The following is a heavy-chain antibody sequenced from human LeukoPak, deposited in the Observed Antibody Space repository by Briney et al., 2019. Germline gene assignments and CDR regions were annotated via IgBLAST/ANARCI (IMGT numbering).Heavy chain of an antibody. V-gene: IGHV1-18*01. CDR2: ISAYNGNT. J-gene: IGHJ4*02. CDR3: ARGLGDDYGDYYFDY. D-gene: IGHD4-17*01. Sequence: ASVKVSCKASGYTFTSYGISWVRQAPGQGLEWMGWISAYNGNTNYAQKLQGRVTMTTDTSTSTAYMELRSLRSDDTAMYYCARGLGDDYGDYYFDYWGQGTLVTVSS. CDR1: GYTFTSYG.